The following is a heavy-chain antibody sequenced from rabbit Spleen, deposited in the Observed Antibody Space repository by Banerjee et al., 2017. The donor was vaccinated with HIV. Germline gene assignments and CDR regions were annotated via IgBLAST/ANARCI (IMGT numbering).Heavy chain of an antibody. D-gene: IGHD8-1*01. CDR2: IYAGFTGNT. CDR1: GFSFSSGYY. J-gene: IGHJ3*01. V-gene: IGHV1S45*01. Sequence: QEQLEESGGDLVKPGASLTLTCTASGFSFSSGYYMCWVRQAPGKELEWIACIYAGFTGNTYYATWAKGRFTISKTSSTTVTLQMPSLTAADTATYFCARDGAGGSYFALWGQGTLVTVS. CDR3: ARDGAGGSYFAL.